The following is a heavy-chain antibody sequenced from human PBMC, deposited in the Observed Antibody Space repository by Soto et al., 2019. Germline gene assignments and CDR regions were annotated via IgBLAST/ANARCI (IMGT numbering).Heavy chain of an antibody. Sequence: SETLSLTCTVSGGSISSSSYYWGWIRQPPGKGLEWIGSIYYSGSTYYNPSLKSRVTISVDTSKNQFSLKLSSVTAADTAVYYCASGGYSGYDFEYYFDYWGQGTLVTVSS. V-gene: IGHV4-39*01. CDR1: GGSISSSSYY. CDR2: IYYSGST. J-gene: IGHJ4*02. CDR3: ASGGYSGYDFEYYFDY. D-gene: IGHD5-12*01.